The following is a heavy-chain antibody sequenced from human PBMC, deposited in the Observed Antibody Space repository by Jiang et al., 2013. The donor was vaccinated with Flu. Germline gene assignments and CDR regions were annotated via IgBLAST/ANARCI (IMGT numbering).Heavy chain of an antibody. D-gene: IGHD4-17*01. CDR3: AREIRSTVPYWYFDL. CDR2: IYTDGTT. Sequence: QLVESGGGLVQPGGSLRLSCAASGFTVSSSYMSWVRQAPGKGLEWVSVIYTDGTTYYADSVKGRFTISRHQAQNTLYLQMNSLTSDDTAVYFCAREIRSTVPYWYFDLWGRGTLVTVSS. V-gene: IGHV3-53*04. J-gene: IGHJ2*01. CDR1: GFTVSSSY.